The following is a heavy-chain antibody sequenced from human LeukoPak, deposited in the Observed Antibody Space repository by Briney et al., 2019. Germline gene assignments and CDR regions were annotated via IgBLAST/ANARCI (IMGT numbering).Heavy chain of an antibody. D-gene: IGHD4-23*01. J-gene: IGHJ4*02. V-gene: IGHV3-64*01. CDR1: GFTFSSYA. Sequence: GGSLRLSCAASGFTFSSYAMHWVRQAPGKGLEYVSAISSNGGSTYYANSVKGRFTISRDNSKNTLYLQMGSLRAEDMAVYYCARVAGPDFYGGSLPIDYWGQGTLVTVSS. CDR2: ISSNGGST. CDR3: ARVAGPDFYGGSLPIDY.